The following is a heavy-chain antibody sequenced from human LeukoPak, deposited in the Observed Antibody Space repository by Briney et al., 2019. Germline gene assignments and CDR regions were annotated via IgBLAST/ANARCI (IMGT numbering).Heavy chain of an antibody. CDR3: ARDWNCGGDCYST. D-gene: IGHD2-21*02. CDR1: GYTFTGYY. CDR2: INPNSGGT. Sequence: ASVKVSCKASGYTFTGYYMHWVRQAPGQGLEWMGWINPNSGGTNYAQKFQGRVTMTRDTSISTAYMELSRLRSDDTAVYYCARDWNCGGDCYSTWGQGTLATVSS. V-gene: IGHV1-2*02. J-gene: IGHJ4*02.